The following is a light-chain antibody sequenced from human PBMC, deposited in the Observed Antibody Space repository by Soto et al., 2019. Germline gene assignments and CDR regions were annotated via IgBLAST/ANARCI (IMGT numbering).Light chain of an antibody. Sequence: EIVLTQSPDTLPFSPGERATLSCRASQSVGSFFAWYQQKPGQAPGLLISDTSIRATGIPPRFSGSGAATDFTPTIISLEAQDFAVFYCRQRNSWPPPFTFGQGTRLEIK. V-gene: IGKV3-11*01. CDR1: QSVGSF. CDR3: RQRNSWPPPFT. CDR2: DTS. J-gene: IGKJ5*01.